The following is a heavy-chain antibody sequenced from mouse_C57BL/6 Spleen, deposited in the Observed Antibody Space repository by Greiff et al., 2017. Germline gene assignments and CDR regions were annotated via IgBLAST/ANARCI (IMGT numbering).Heavy chain of an antibody. Sequence: VQLQQPGAELVKPGASVKLSCKASGYTFTSYWMHWVKQRPGQGLAWIGMIHPNSGSTNYNEKFKSKATLTVDKSSSTAYMQLSSLTSEDSAVYYCARPATSSWFAYWGQGTLVTVSA. V-gene: IGHV1-64*01. CDR1: GYTFTSYW. J-gene: IGHJ3*01. D-gene: IGHD1-2*01. CDR3: ARPATSSWFAY. CDR2: IHPNSGST.